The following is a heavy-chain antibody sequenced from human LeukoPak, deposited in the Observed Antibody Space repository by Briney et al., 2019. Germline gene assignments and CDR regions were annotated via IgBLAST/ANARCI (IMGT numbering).Heavy chain of an antibody. CDR2: AGWAGGAT. J-gene: IGHJ4*02. D-gene: IGHD3-10*02. CDR3: AKELDTMFFDY. Sequence: GGSLRLSCATSGFNFHRYTIHWVRQAPGKGLEWVSLAGWAGGATYYSDSVRGRFTISRDSGRNSVYLQMNSLTTDDTAFYFCAKELDTMFFDYWGQGALVTVSS. CDR1: GFNFHRYT. V-gene: IGHV3-43*01.